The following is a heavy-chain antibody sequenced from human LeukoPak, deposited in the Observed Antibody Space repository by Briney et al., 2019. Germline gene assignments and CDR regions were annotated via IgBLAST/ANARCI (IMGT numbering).Heavy chain of an antibody. V-gene: IGHV4-59*08. CDR1: GGSISSYY. Sequence: SETLSLTCTVSGGSISSYYWSWIRQPPGKGLEWIGYIYYSGSTNYNPSPKTRVTISVDTSKTQFSLKLSSVTAADTAVYYCARHEYSSGWYGGPYFDYWRQGTLVTVSS. D-gene: IGHD6-19*01. J-gene: IGHJ4*02. CDR3: ARHEYSSGWYGGPYFDY. CDR2: IYYSGST.